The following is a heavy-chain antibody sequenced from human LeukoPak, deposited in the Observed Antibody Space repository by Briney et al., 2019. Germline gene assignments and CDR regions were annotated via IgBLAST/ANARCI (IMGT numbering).Heavy chain of an antibody. V-gene: IGHV1-2*02. Sequence: ASVKVSCTASGYTFTGYYMHWVRQAPGQGLEWMGWINPNSGGTNYAQKFQGRVTMTRDTSISTAYMELSRLRSDDTAVYYCARDHGGYSYEDIWGQGTMVTVSS. CDR1: GYTFTGYY. CDR3: ARDHGGYSYEDI. J-gene: IGHJ3*02. CDR2: INPNSGGT. D-gene: IGHD5-18*01.